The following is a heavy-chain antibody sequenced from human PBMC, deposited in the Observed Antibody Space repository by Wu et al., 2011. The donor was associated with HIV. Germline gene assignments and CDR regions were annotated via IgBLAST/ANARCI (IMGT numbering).Heavy chain of an antibody. D-gene: IGHD1-1*01. Sequence: GASVKVSCKASGYTFTGYYMHWVQQSPGQGLEWMGWINPGNDSPRYGKKFQGRFTKTRDMSTTTAYTDLSSLKSEDTAVYYCARDHWNDRYYSYYYYMDVWGKGTTVTVSS. J-gene: IGHJ6*03. CDR2: INPGNDSP. CDR1: GYTFTGYY. CDR3: ARDHWNDRYYSYYYYMDV. V-gene: IGHV1-38-4*01.